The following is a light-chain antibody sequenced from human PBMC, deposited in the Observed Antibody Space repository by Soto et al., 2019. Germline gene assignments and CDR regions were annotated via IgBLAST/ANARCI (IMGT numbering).Light chain of an antibody. CDR1: QSISSW. V-gene: IGKV1-5*01. J-gene: IGKJ4*01. CDR2: DAL. CDR3: QQYNSYSLP. Sequence: DSQMTQSPSTLSASVGDRVTITCRASQSISSWLAWYQHKPGKAPKLLIYDALSLESGVPSRFSGSGSGTEFTLTLSSLQPDDFAPYYCQQYNSYSLPFGGGTKVEIK.